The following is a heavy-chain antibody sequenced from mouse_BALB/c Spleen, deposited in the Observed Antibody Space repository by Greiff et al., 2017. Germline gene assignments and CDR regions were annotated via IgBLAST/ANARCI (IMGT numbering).Heavy chain of an antibody. V-gene: IGHV14-3*02. CDR3: ARRVDGSSYDWFAY. Sequence: VQLKESGAELVKPGASVKLSCTASGFNIKDTYMHWVKQRPEQGLEWIGRIDPANGNTKYDPKFQGKATITADTSSNTAYLQLSSLTSEDTAVYYCARRVDGSSYDWFAYWGQGTLVTVSA. CDR1: GFNIKDTY. D-gene: IGHD1-1*01. CDR2: IDPANGNT. J-gene: IGHJ3*01.